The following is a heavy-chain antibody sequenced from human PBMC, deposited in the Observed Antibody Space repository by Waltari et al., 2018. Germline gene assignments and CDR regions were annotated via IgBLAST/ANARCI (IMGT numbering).Heavy chain of an antibody. CDR1: GGSIRSYY. V-gene: IGHV4-59*01. Sequence: QVQLQESGPGLVKPSETLSLTCTVSGGSIRSYYWSWVRQPPGKGLEWIGYIFYSGSANYNPSLKSRVTTSLDTSKNQFSLKLSSVTAADTAVYYCARELGGPYYFDYWGQGTLVTVSS. J-gene: IGHJ4*02. D-gene: IGHD2-15*01. CDR3: ARELGGPYYFDY. CDR2: IFYSGSA.